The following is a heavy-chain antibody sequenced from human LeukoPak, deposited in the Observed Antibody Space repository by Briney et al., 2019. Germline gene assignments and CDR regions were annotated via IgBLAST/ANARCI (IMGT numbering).Heavy chain of an antibody. Sequence: SETLSLTCTVSGGSISSYYWSWIRQPAGKGLEWIGRIYTSGSTNYIPSLKSRVTISVDTSKNQFSLKLSSVTAADTAVYYCARTVAGTHVGFFDYWGQGTLVTVSS. V-gene: IGHV4-4*07. D-gene: IGHD6-19*01. CDR3: ARTVAGTHVGFFDY. CDR1: GGSISSYY. J-gene: IGHJ4*02. CDR2: IYTSGST.